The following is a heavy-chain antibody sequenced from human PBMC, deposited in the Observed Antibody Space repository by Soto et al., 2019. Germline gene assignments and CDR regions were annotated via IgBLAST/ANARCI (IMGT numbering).Heavy chain of an antibody. CDR3: ARVPHGYNYFEY. D-gene: IGHD5-18*01. J-gene: IGHJ4*02. Sequence: ASVKVSCKASGYTFTGYYMHWVRQAPGQGLEWMGWINPNSGGTNYAQKFQGRVTMTRDTSISTAYMELSRLRSDDTAVYYCARVPHGYNYFEYWGQATLVIVS. V-gene: IGHV1-2*02. CDR2: INPNSGGT. CDR1: GYTFTGYY.